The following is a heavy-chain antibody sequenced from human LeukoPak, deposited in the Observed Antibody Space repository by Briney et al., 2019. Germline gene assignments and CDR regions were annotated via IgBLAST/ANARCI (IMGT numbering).Heavy chain of an antibody. CDR1: GGSISNSSYY. J-gene: IGHJ4*02. D-gene: IGHD4-11*01. V-gene: IGHV4-39*07. Sequence: SETLSLTCTVSGGSISNSSYYWGWIRQPPGKGLEWIGNIYHSGNTYYNPSLKSRVTISVDRSKKKFSLTLSSVTAADTAVYYCARHYSNYAYYFDYWGQGTLVTVSS. CDR3: ARHYSNYAYYFDY. CDR2: IYHSGNT.